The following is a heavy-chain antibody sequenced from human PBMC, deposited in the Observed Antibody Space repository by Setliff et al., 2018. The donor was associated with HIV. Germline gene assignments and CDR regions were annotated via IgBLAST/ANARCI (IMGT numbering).Heavy chain of an antibody. V-gene: IGHV4-59*08. J-gene: IGHJ6*03. CDR3: AKQYCGGDCYSDSYYYMDV. CDR2: IYSSGST. CDR1: GGSISSYY. Sequence: SETLSLTCAVSGGSISSYYWSWIRQPPGKGLEWIGYIYSSGSTNYNPSLKSRVTISVDTSKNQFSLKLSSVTAADTAVYYCAKQYCGGDCYSDSYYYMDVWGKGTTVTVSS. D-gene: IGHD2-21*01.